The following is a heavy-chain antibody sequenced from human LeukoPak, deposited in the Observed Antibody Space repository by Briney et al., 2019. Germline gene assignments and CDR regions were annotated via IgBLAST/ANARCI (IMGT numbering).Heavy chain of an antibody. V-gene: IGHV3-23*01. CDR3: AELGITMIGGV. J-gene: IGHJ6*04. D-gene: IGHD3-10*02. CDR2: ISGGGVNT. CDR1: GFTFSSFA. Sequence: PGGSLRLSCTASGFTFSSFAISWVRQAPGKGLEWVSGISGGGVNTYYADSVKGRFTISRDNSKNTLYLQMNSLRAEDTAVYYCAELGITMIGGVWGKGTTVTISS.